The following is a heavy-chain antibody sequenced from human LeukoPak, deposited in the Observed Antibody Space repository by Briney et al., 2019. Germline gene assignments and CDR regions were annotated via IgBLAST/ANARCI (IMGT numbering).Heavy chain of an antibody. V-gene: IGHV1-46*01. CDR2: INPSGGST. Sequence: ASVTVSFTASGYTFTSYYMHWVRQAPGQGLEWMGMINPSGGSTSYAQKFQGRVTMTRDTSTSTVYMELSSLRSEDTAVYYCARVRIPDSSGWYFDYWGQGTLVTVSS. CDR3: ARVRIPDSSGWYFDY. D-gene: IGHD6-19*01. J-gene: IGHJ4*02. CDR1: GYTFTSYY.